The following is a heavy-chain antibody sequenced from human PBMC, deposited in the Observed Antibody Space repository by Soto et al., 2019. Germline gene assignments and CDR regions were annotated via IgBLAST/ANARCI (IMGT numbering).Heavy chain of an antibody. CDR1: GFTFSYYY. D-gene: IGHD3-22*01. CDR3: AREPYYYDSSGYHGAFDI. V-gene: IGHV3-11*01. Sequence: PGGSLRLSCAASGFTFSYYYMRWIRQAPGKGREWVSYISTSGSTIYYGDSVKGRFTISRDNAKNSLYLQMNSLRAEDTAVYYCAREPYYYDSSGYHGAFDIWGQGTMVTVSS. J-gene: IGHJ3*02. CDR2: ISTSGSTI.